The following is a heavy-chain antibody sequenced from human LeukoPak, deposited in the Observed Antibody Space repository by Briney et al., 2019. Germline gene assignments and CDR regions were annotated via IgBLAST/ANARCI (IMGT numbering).Heavy chain of an antibody. CDR3: ASARITIGFDY. V-gene: IGHV1-69-2*01. D-gene: IGHD3-3*01. J-gene: IGHJ4*02. Sequence: ASVKVSCKVSGYTFTDYYMHWVQQAPGKGLEWMGLVDPEDGETIYAEKFQGRVTITADTSTDTAYMELSSLRSEDTAVYYCASARITIGFDYWGQGTLVTVSS. CDR2: VDPEDGET. CDR1: GYTFTDYY.